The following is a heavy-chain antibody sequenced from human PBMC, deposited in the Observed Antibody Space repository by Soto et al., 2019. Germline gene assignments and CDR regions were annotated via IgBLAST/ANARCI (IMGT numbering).Heavy chain of an antibody. D-gene: IGHD2-2*01. CDR1: GGSFSGYY. Sequence: SETLSLTCAVYGGSFSGYYWSLIRQPPGEGLEWIGYIYYSGSTNYNPSLKSRVTISVDTSKNQFSLKLSSVTAADTAVYYCARGYCSSTSCRDAFDIWGQGTMVTVSS. V-gene: IGHV4-59*01. J-gene: IGHJ3*02. CDR3: ARGYCSSTSCRDAFDI. CDR2: IYYSGST.